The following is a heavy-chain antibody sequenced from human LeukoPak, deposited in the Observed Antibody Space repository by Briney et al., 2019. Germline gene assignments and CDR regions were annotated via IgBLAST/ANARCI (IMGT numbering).Heavy chain of an antibody. CDR2: IIPIFGTA. J-gene: IGHJ6*03. D-gene: IGHD2-2*01. Sequence: ASVKVSCKSSGGTFSSYAIIWVRQAPGQGHEWMGGIIPIFGTANYAQKFQGRVTITTDESTITAYMELSSLRSEDTAVYYCASNGYCSSTSCSSPYYYYMDVWGKGTTVTVSS. V-gene: IGHV1-69*05. CDR3: ASNGYCSSTSCSSPYYYYMDV. CDR1: GGTFSSYA.